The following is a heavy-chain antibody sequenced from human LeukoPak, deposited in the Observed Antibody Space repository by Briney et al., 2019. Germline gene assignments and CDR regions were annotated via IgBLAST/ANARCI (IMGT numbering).Heavy chain of an antibody. CDR1: GGSISSYY. J-gene: IGHJ4*02. D-gene: IGHD2-21*02. CDR3: ARAFAPQAYCGGDCYSHFDY. Sequence: PSETLSLTRTVSGGSISSYYWSWIRQPPGKGLEWIGYIYYSGSTNYNPSLKSRVTISVDTSKNQFSLKLSSVTAADTAVYYCARAFAPQAYCGGDCYSHFDYWGQGTLVTVSS. V-gene: IGHV4-59*01. CDR2: IYYSGST.